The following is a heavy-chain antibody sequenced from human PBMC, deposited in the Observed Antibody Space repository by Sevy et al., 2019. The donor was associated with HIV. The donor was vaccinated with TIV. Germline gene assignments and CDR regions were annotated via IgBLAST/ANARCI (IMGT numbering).Heavy chain of an antibody. J-gene: IGHJ4*02. CDR1: GFTFSSYW. D-gene: IGHD3-22*01. V-gene: IGHV3-7*03. CDR2: IKQDGSEK. Sequence: GVSLRLSCAASGFTFSSYWMSWVRQAPGKGLEWVANIKQDGSEKYYVDSVKGRFTISRDNAKNSLYLQMNSLRAEDTAVYYCASRRYYYDSSGYYRGYYFDYWGQGTLVTVSS. CDR3: ASRRYYYDSSGYYRGYYFDY.